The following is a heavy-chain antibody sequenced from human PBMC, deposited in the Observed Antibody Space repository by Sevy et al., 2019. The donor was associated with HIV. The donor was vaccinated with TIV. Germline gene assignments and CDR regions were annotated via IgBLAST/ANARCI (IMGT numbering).Heavy chain of an antibody. CDR3: VKEVRYSIEF. CDR1: GFSVSSYY. Sequence: GGSLRLSCVASGFSVSSYYIDWVRQAPGKGLEFVSRSTNKLGGYITDYAASVDGRFTVLRDDSRNSLYLQMNSLKTEDTAVYYCVKEVRYSIEFWGPGTLVTVSS. J-gene: IGHJ4*02. D-gene: IGHD1-20*01. V-gene: IGHV3-72*01. CDR2: STNKLGGYIT.